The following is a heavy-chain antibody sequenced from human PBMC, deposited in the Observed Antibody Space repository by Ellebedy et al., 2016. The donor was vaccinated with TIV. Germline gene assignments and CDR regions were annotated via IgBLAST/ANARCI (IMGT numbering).Heavy chain of an antibody. CDR2: ISNSGEST. CDR1: GFTFNSFA. CDR3: AKDRIVGARKFDD. J-gene: IGHJ4*02. Sequence: GESLKISCVASGFTFNSFAMSWVRPAPGKGLEWVSTISNSGESTNNANSGKGRFTISRDNSKNTLYLQMNGLRAEDTAVYYCAKDRIVGARKFDDWGQGTLVTVSS. V-gene: IGHV3-23*01. D-gene: IGHD1-26*01.